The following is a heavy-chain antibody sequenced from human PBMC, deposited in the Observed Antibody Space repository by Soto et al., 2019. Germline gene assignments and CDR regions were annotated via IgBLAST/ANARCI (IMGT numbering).Heavy chain of an antibody. V-gene: IGHV6-1*01. J-gene: IGHJ6*02. D-gene: IGHD6-19*01. CDR3: ARDRITVAGYYYYGMDV. Sequence: PSQTLSLTCAISGDSVSSNSAAWNWIRQSPSRGLEWLGRTYYRSKWYNYYAVSVKSRITIKPDTSKNQFSLQLNSVTPEDTAMYYCARDRITVAGYYYYGMDVWGQGTTVTVSS. CDR2: TYYRSKWYN. CDR1: GDSVSSNSAA.